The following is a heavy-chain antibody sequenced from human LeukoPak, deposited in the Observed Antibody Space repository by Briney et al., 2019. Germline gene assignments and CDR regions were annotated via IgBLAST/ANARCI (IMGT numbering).Heavy chain of an antibody. CDR1: GYSFTSYW. Sequence: GGSLKISCKGSGYSFTSYWIGWVRQMPGKGLEWMGIIYPGDSDTRYSPSFQGQVTISADKSISTAYLQWSSLKASDTAMYYCARRIAVAAKGPNWFDPWGQGTLVTVSS. D-gene: IGHD6-19*01. J-gene: IGHJ5*02. CDR2: IYPGDSDT. CDR3: ARRIAVAAKGPNWFDP. V-gene: IGHV5-51*01.